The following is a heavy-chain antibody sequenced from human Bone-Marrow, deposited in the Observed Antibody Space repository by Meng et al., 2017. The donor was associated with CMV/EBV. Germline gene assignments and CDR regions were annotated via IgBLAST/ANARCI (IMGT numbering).Heavy chain of an antibody. V-gene: IGHV6-1*01. J-gene: IGHJ4*02. CDR2: TYYRSKWYN. CDR3: ARELGDILTGYYDY. CDR1: GDSVSSNSAA. D-gene: IGHD3-9*01. Sequence: SCAISGDSVSSNSAAWNWIRQSPSRGLEWLGRTYYRSKWYNDYAVSVKSRITINPDTSKNQFSLQLNSVTPEDTAVYYCARELGDILTGYYDYWGQGTLVTVSS.